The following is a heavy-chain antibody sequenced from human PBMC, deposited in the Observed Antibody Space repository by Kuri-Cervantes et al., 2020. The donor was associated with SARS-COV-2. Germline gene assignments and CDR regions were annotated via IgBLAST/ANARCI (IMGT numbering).Heavy chain of an antibody. CDR1: GFTFSSYS. CDR3: ARHTQGDN. J-gene: IGHJ4*02. V-gene: IGHV3-74*01. Sequence: GESLKISCAASGFTFSSYSMHWVRQAPGKGLVWVSRINSDGSTTNYADSVKGRFTISRDNAKNMLYLQMNSLRAEDTAVYYCARHTQGDNWGQGTLVTGSS. CDR2: INSDGSTT.